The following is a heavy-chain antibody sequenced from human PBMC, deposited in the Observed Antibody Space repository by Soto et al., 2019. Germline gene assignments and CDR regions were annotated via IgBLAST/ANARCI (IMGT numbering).Heavy chain of an antibody. J-gene: IGHJ6*01. CDR1: GYSSPTYW. D-gene: IGHD6-19*01. CDR3: ATVPYGSNSLDGTAV. Sequence: PGKSLQKSCKGCGYSSPTYWIGWMRQMPGKGLEWMGVIYPGDSDTRNTPSFQGQVTISADKSISTAYLQWSSLKASNTAMYYCATVPYGSNSLDGTAVWGKGTPSPLSA. V-gene: IGHV5-51*01. CDR2: IYPGDSDT.